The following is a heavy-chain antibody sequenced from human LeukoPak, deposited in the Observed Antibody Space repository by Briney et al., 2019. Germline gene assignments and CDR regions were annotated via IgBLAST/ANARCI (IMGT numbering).Heavy chain of an antibody. CDR2: ISYDGSNK. CDR3: ARDRDYYDSSGYYYAYFDY. V-gene: IGHV3-30*03. CDR1: GFTFSSYG. J-gene: IGHJ4*02. D-gene: IGHD3-22*01. Sequence: GGSLRLSWAASGFTFSSYGMHWVRQAPGKGLEGVAVISYDGSNKYYADSVKGRFTISRDNSKNTLYLQMNSLRAEDTAVYYCARDRDYYDSSGYYYAYFDYWGQGTLVTVS.